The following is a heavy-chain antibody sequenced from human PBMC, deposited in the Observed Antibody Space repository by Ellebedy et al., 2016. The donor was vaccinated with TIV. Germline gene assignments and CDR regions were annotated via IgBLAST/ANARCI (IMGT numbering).Heavy chain of an antibody. D-gene: IGHD6-19*01. Sequence: SETLSLTCTVSDASISSYYWSWIRQPPGKGLEWIGYIYYSGSTYYNPSLKSRVTISVDTSKNQLSLKLSSVTAADTAVYYCARGLSSGWYFWVVVGGAFDIWGQGTMVTVSS. CDR1: DASISSYY. V-gene: IGHV4-59*01. CDR3: ARGLSSGWYFWVVVGGAFDI. J-gene: IGHJ3*02. CDR2: IYYSGST.